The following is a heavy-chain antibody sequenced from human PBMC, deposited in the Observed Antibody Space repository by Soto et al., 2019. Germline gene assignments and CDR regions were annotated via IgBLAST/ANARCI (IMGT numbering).Heavy chain of an antibody. D-gene: IGHD3-22*01. V-gene: IGHV1-58*01. CDR3: AAGGSSSGYQDY. J-gene: IGHJ4*02. CDR1: GFTFTSSA. CDR2: IVVGSGNT. Sequence: QMQLVQSGPEVKKPGTSVKVSCKASGFTFTSSAVQWVRQARGQRLEWIGWIVVGSGNTNYAQKFQERVTITRDMSTITAYMELSSLRSEDTAVYYCAAGGSSSGYQDYWGQGTLVTVSS.